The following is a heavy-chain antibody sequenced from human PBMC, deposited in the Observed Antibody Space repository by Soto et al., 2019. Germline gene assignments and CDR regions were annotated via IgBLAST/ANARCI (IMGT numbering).Heavy chain of an antibody. CDR1: GGSISKFY. J-gene: IGHJ5*02. V-gene: IGHV4-4*07. Sequence: PSETLSLTCSVSGGSISKFYWSWIRKTAGKGLGWMGRVYATGTTDYNPSLRSRVAMSVDISRKTFSLRLTSVTAADTGMYYCVRDGSKTLRDWFDPWGQGKLVTVSS. CDR3: VRDGSKTLRDWFDP. D-gene: IGHD3-10*01. CDR2: VYATGTT.